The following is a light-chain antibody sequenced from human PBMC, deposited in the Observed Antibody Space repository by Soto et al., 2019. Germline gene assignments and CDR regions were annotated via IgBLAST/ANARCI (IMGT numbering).Light chain of an antibody. CDR3: QQYNSYSQT. CDR2: DAS. CDR1: QSISSW. Sequence: DIQMTQSPSTLSASVGDRVTITCRASQSISSWLAWYQQKPGKAPKLLIYDASNLESGVPSRFSGSGSGTEFALTISSLQTDDFATYYCQQYNSYSQTCGQGTNLEIK. J-gene: IGKJ2*01. V-gene: IGKV1-5*01.